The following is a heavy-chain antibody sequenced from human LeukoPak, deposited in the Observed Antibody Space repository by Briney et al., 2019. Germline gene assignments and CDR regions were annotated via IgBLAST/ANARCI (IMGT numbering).Heavy chain of an antibody. Sequence: GGSLRLSCAASEFSLSEYAMHWVRQAPGKGLEWVAVISYDGSNKYYADSVKGRFTISRDNSKNTLYLQMNSVRDEDTAVYYCARATHYYDSSGYYRGDYFDYWGQGTLVTVSS. CDR3: ARATHYYDSSGYYRGDYFDY. CDR1: EFSLSEYA. D-gene: IGHD3-22*01. J-gene: IGHJ4*02. CDR2: ISYDGSNK. V-gene: IGHV3-30*01.